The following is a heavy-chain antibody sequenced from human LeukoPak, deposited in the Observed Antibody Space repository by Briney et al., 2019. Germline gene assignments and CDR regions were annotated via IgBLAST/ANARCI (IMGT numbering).Heavy chain of an antibody. CDR2: ISPDGNSD. J-gene: IGHJ4*02. D-gene: IGHD3-22*01. CDR1: GFTFSSFG. Sequence: GRSLRLSCAASGFTFSSFGIHWVRQAPGMGLEWAAAISPDGNSDYYTDSVKGRFTVSRDNSKNMIYLQMNSLRGEDSAVYYCAKINNYDDYWGQGTLVTVSS. V-gene: IGHV3-30*18. CDR3: AKINNYDDY.